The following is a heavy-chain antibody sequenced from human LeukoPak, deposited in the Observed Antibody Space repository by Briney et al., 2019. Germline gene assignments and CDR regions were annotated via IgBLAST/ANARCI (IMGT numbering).Heavy chain of an antibody. D-gene: IGHD5-12*01. Sequence: SETLSLTCTVSGGSISSHYWSWIRQPPGKSLEWIGYIYYSGSTYYNPSLKSRVTISVDTSKNQFSLKLSSVTAADTAVYYCARARYSGYDYTIDYWGQGTLVTVSS. CDR3: ARARYSGYDYTIDY. CDR1: GGSISSHY. J-gene: IGHJ4*02. CDR2: IYYSGST. V-gene: IGHV4-59*06.